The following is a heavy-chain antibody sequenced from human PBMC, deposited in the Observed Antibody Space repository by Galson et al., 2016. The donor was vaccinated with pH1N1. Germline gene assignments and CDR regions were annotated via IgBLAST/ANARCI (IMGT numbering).Heavy chain of an antibody. J-gene: IGHJ4*02. CDR2: INPDSGGT. V-gene: IGHV1-2*02. CDR3: TRILSTDYDFWSSYNLLFDL. D-gene: IGHD3-3*01. Sequence: SGYTFTDNFIHWVRQTPGQGLEWLGWINPDSGGTNYAQSCNDRVTMTRDTSINTIFMQLSSLRSDDTAIYFCTRILSTDYDFWSSYNLLFDLWGQGTLVTVSS. CDR1: GYTFTDNF.